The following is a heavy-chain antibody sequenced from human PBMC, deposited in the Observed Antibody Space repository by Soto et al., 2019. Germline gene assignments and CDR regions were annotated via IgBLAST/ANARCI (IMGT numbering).Heavy chain of an antibody. CDR3: ARSDQLLRSARHFDY. V-gene: IGHV4-30-2*01. Sequence: QLQLQESGSGLVKPSQTLSLTCAVSGGSISSGGYSWSWIRQPPGKGLEWIGYIYHSGSTYYNPSLKSRVTISVDRSKNQFSLKLSSVTAADTAVYYCARSDQLLRSARHFDYWGQGTLVTVSS. D-gene: IGHD2-2*01. J-gene: IGHJ4*02. CDR2: IYHSGST. CDR1: GGSISSGGYS.